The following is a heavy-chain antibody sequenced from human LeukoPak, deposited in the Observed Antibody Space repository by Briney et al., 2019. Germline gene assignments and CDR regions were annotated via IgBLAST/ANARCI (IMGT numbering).Heavy chain of an antibody. V-gene: IGHV4-34*01. CDR1: GGSFSGYY. Sequence: SETLSLTCAVYGGSFSGYYWSGIRQPPGKGLEWIGEINHSGSTNYNPSLKSRVTISVDTSKNQFSLKLSSVTAADTAVYYCARGDCSRTSCYSYYWGQGTLVTVSS. D-gene: IGHD2-2*01. CDR2: INHSGST. CDR3: ARGDCSRTSCYSYY. J-gene: IGHJ4*02.